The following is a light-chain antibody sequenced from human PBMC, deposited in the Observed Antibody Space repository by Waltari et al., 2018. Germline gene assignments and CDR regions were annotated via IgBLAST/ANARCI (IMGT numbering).Light chain of an antibody. Sequence: QSALTQPASVSGAPGQSITLSCTGTTSDVGGYNSVSWYQQHPGKAPKPMIYEVSNRPSGVSNRVSCSKSGNTASLTISGLQAEDEADYYCSSYTSSSTLVVFGGGTKLTVL. CDR2: EVS. CDR3: SSYTSSSTLVV. V-gene: IGLV2-14*01. CDR1: TSDVGGYNS. J-gene: IGLJ2*01.